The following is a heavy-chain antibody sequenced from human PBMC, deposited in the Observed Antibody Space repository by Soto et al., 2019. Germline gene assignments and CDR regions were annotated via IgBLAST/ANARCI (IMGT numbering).Heavy chain of an antibody. D-gene: IGHD1-26*01. V-gene: IGHV4-34*01. CDR1: GGSFSGYY. J-gene: IGHJ5*02. CDR3: ARAPAYRGANWFDP. CDR2: INHSGST. Sequence: QVQLQQWGAGLLKPSETLSLTCAVYGGSFSGYYWSWIRQPPGKGLEWIGEINHSGSTNYNPSLKSRVTISVNTSKNQFSLKLSSVTAADTAVYYCARAPAYRGANWFDPWGQGTLVTVSS.